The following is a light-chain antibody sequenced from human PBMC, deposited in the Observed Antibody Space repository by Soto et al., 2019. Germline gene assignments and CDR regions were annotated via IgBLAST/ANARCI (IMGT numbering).Light chain of an antibody. V-gene: IGKV1-5*01. CDR2: DAY. CDR1: QSFRSW. J-gene: IGKJ4*01. Sequence: DIQMTQSPSILSASVGDRVTITCRASQSFRSWLAWYQQKPGKAPKLLIYDAYSLESGVPSRFSGRRSGTEFTLTIAGLQPEDFATYYCQQYESYSPLTFGGGTKVDIK. CDR3: QQYESYSPLT.